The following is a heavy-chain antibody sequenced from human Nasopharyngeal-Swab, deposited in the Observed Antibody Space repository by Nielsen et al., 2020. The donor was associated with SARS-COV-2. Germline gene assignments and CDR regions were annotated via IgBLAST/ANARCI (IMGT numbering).Heavy chain of an antibody. CDR1: GFPFHDYT. Sequence: GESLQISCAASGFPFHDYTMHWVRQIPGEGLEWVSLISRDGDYIYYADSVKGRFTISRDNSHNSLYLQMNSLRSEDTALYHCAKAQRVTKIAEGFMDVWGKGTTVTVSS. D-gene: IGHD3-22*01. CDR3: AKAQRVTKIAEGFMDV. V-gene: IGHV3-43*01. CDR2: ISRDGDYI. J-gene: IGHJ6*03.